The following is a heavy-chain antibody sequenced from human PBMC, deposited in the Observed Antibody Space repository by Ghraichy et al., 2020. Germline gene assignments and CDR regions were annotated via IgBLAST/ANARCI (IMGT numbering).Heavy chain of an antibody. V-gene: IGHV4-59*01. J-gene: IGHJ6*02. CDR3: ARDVITVVRGVIPFYYGMDI. CDR2: ISYSGSA. Sequence: SETLSLTCTVSGGSISSYYWSWIRQPPGKGLEWIGHISYSGSANYNPSLKSRVTISVDTSKNQFSLKLSSVTAADTAVYYCARDVITVVRGVIPFYYGMDIWGQGTTVTVSS. D-gene: IGHD3-10*01. CDR1: GGSISSYY.